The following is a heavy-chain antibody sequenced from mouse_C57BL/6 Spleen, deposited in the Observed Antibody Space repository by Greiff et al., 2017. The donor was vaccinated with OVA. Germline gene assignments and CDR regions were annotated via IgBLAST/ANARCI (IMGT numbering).Heavy chain of an antibody. CDR2: ISDGGSYT. Sequence: EVKLVESGGGLVKPGGSLKLSCAASGFTFSSYAMSWVRQTPEKRLEWVATISDGGSYTYYPDNVKGRFTISRDNAKNNLYLQMSHLKSEDIAMYYCARDKDDYYAMDYWGKGTSVTVSS. CDR3: ARDKDDYYAMDY. CDR1: GFTFSSYA. J-gene: IGHJ4*01. V-gene: IGHV5-4*01.